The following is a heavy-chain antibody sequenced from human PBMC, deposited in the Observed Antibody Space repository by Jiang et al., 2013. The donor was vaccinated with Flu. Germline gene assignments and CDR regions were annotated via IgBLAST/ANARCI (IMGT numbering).Heavy chain of an antibody. CDR3: ATAGRYYGSGIIDFEY. Sequence: ISSGGYYWSWIRQHPGKGLEWIGYIYYSETTYYNPSLRSRVTISLDTSKNQFSLKLTSVTAADTAVYYCATAGRYYGSGIIDFEYWGQGTLATVSS. CDR2: IYYSETT. J-gene: IGHJ4*02. CDR1: ISSGGYY. D-gene: IGHD3-10*01. V-gene: IGHV4-31*02.